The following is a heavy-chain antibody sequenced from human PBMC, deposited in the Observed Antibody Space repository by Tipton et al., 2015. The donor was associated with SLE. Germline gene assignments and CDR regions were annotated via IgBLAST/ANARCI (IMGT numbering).Heavy chain of an antibody. CDR2: IYTSGST. CDR1: GGSISSYY. J-gene: IGHJ3*02. V-gene: IGHV4-4*08. Sequence: TLSLTCTVSGGSISSYYRSWIRQPPGKGLEWIGYIYTSGSTNYNPSLKSRVTISVDTSKNQFSLKLSSVTAADTAVYYCARQESLSAFDIWGQGTMVTVSS. CDR3: ARQESLSAFDI.